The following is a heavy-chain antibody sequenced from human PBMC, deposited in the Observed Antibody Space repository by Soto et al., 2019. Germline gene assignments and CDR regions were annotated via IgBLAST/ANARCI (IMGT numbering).Heavy chain of an antibody. J-gene: IGHJ5*02. CDR2: IYSGGST. Sequence: EVHLVETGGGLIQPGGSLRLSCAASGLSVSSSDMSWVRQASGKGLEWVSVIYSGGSTHDADSVKGRFTISRDNSKNTLYLEMDSLRDEDTSVYYCARDDDYEANAIDLWGQGTLVTVSS. CDR1: GLSVSSSD. V-gene: IGHV3-53*02. CDR3: ARDDDYEANAIDL. D-gene: IGHD4-17*01.